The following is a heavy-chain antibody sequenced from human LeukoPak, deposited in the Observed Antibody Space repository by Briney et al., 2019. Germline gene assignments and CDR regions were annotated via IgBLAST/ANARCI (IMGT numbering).Heavy chain of an antibody. Sequence: GASVKVSCKASGYTFTGYYMHWVRQAPGQGLEWMGWINPNSGGTNYAQKFQGRVTMTRDTSISTAYMELSRLRSDDTAVYYCARSNYYGSGTPDYYYGMDVWGIGTTVTVSS. V-gene: IGHV1-2*02. J-gene: IGHJ6*04. CDR1: GYTFTGYY. CDR2: INPNSGGT. D-gene: IGHD3-10*01. CDR3: ARSNYYGSGTPDYYYGMDV.